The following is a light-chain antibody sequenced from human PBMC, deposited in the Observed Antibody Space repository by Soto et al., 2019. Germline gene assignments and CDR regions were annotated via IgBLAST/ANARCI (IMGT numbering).Light chain of an antibody. CDR3: QQSYSIQWT. J-gene: IGKJ1*01. CDR1: QSISSY. Sequence: DIQMTQSPSSLSASVGDRVTITCRASQSISSYLNGYQQKPGKAPKLLIYAASSLQSGVQSRFSSSGSGKDFTLTISSLQPEDFATYYCQQSYSIQWTFGQGTKVEIK. CDR2: AAS. V-gene: IGKV1-39*01.